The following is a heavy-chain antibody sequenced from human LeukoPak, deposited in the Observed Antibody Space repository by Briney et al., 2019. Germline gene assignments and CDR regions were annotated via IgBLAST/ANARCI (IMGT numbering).Heavy chain of an antibody. V-gene: IGHV6-1*01. CDR3: VGQKRGVRAFDI. Sequence: SHTLSFTCAISGDSVSRNSAAWNWIRQSPSRGLEWLGGTYYRSKWFNEYAVSVKSRITINADTSKNQFSLQLSSVTLEDTAVYFCVGQKRGVRAFDIWGQRTTFTVSS. D-gene: IGHD3-10*01. CDR1: GDSVSRNSAA. CDR2: TYYRSKWFN. J-gene: IGHJ3*02.